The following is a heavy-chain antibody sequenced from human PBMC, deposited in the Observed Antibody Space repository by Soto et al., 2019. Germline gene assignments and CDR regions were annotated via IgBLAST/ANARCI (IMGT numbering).Heavy chain of an antibody. CDR1: GFTFSGYA. CDR3: ARELGYCSGGSCYMDGAFDF. V-gene: IGHV3-23*01. D-gene: IGHD2-15*01. CDR2: FRGDGTGA. J-gene: IGHJ3*01. Sequence: GGSLRLSCAAPGFTFSGYAMSWVRQAPGKGLEWVSAFRGDGTGAHYADSVKGRFTISRDNSKNTLYVQMNSLRAEDTAVYYCARELGYCSGGSCYMDGAFDFWGQGTMVTVSS.